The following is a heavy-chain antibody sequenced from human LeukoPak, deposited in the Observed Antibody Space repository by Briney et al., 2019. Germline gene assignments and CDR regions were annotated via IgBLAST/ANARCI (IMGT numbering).Heavy chain of an antibody. Sequence: SETLSLTCTVSGYSISSGYYWGWIRQPPGKGLEWIGSIYYSGSTYYNPSLKSRVTISVDTSKNQFSLKLSSVTAADTAVYYCARAIAYCGGDCYLPRLFDYWGQGTLVTVSS. CDR2: IYYSGST. CDR3: ARAIAYCGGDCYLPRLFDY. J-gene: IGHJ4*02. D-gene: IGHD2-21*02. V-gene: IGHV4-38-2*02. CDR1: GYSISSGYY.